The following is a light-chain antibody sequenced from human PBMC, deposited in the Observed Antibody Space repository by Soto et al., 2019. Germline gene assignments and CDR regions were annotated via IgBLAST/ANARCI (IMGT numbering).Light chain of an antibody. V-gene: IGLV2-14*03. J-gene: IGLJ2*01. Sequence: QSVLTQPASVSGSPGQSITISCSGTTNDVGGYNYVSWYQQHPGKAPKLLIYGVTDRPSGVSSRFSGSKSGNAASLTISGLQAEDEGDYDCCSYAGGNTLIFGGGTKLTVL. CDR1: TNDVGGYNY. CDR3: CSYAGGNTLI. CDR2: GVT.